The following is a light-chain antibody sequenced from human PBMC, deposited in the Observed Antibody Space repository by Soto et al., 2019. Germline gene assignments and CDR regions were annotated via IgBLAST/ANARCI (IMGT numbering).Light chain of an antibody. Sequence: EIVLTQSPGTLSLSPGERATLSCRASQSVSSSYLAWYQQKPGQAPRLLIYGASSRATGIPDRFSCSGSGTDLTRTISRLEPEDFAVYYCQQYGSSPLTFGGGTKVEIK. J-gene: IGKJ4*01. V-gene: IGKV3-20*01. CDR1: QSVSSSY. CDR2: GAS. CDR3: QQYGSSPLT.